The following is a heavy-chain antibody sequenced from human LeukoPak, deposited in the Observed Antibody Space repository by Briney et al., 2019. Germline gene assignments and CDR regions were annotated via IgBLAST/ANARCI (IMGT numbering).Heavy chain of an antibody. CDR3: VRESVRDYYFDF. CDR1: GFRFGGYA. J-gene: IGHJ4*02. V-gene: IGHV3-49*03. D-gene: IGHD3-10*02. Sequence: PGGSLRLSCSGSGFRFGGYALSWFRQAAGKGVEWVSFIRSKDLYGTSEYAASVEGSFSISRDDYNNIVYLQMNSLKTENTAVYFCVRESVRDYYFDFWGQGTLVTVSS. CDR2: IRSKDLYGTS.